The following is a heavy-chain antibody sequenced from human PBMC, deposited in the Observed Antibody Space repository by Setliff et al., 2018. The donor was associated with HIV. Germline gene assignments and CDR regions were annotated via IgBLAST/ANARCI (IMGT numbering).Heavy chain of an antibody. CDR3: ARVPLYCSGGKCFSISAFHI. CDR2: IYTSGSA. V-gene: IGHV4-61*09. Sequence: KPSETLSLTCSVSGGSMSGTFYWSWIRQPAGKGLEWIGHIYTSGSATFNPSLKSRVTISLDTSKNQFSLKLSSVTAADTAVYYCARVPLYCSGGKCFSISAFHIWGQGTTVTVSS. CDR1: GGSMSGTFY. D-gene: IGHD2-15*01. J-gene: IGHJ3*02.